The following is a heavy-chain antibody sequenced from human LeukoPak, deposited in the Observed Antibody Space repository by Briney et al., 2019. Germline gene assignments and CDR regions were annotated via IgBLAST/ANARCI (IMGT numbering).Heavy chain of an antibody. CDR2: IHPNTGDT. Sequence: ASVKVSCKASGYNFLDHYVHWVRQAPGQGPEWMGWIHPNTGDTNYAENFQGGVTMTRDTSITTVYMEMSRLRSDDTAVYYCTRDDLKGAFDIWGQGTMVTVSS. J-gene: IGHJ3*02. CDR1: GYNFLDHY. V-gene: IGHV1-2*02. CDR3: TRDDLKGAFDI.